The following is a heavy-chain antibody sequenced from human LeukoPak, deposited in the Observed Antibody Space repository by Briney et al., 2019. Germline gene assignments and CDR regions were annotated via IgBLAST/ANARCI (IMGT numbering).Heavy chain of an antibody. D-gene: IGHD2-2*01. CDR2: ISWNSGSI. CDR1: GFTFDDYA. CDR3: AKGDIVVVPALDY. Sequence: GRSLRLSCAASGFTFDDYAMHWVRQAPGKGLEWVSGISWNSGSIGYADSVKGRFTISRDNAKNSLYLQMNSLRAEDTALYYCAKGDIVVVPALDYWGQGTLVTVSS. V-gene: IGHV3-9*01. J-gene: IGHJ4*02.